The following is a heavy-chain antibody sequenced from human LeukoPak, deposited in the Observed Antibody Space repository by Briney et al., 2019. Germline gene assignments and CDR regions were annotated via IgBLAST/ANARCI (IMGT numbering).Heavy chain of an antibody. V-gene: IGHV3-33*01. CDR3: ARTRPAARCYFDQ. D-gene: IGHD2-2*01. CDR2: IWYDGSNQ. J-gene: IGHJ4*02. Sequence: GGSLRLSCAASGFTFNTYGMHWVRQAPGKGLEWVAVIWYDGSNQYYADSVKGRFTISRDNSKNALSLQMDSLRAEDTAVYYCARTRPAARCYFDQWGQGILVTVSS. CDR1: GFTFNTYG.